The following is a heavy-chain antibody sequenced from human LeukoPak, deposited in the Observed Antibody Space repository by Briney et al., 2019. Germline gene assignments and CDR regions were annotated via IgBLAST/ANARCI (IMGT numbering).Heavy chain of an antibody. CDR1: GFTVSSNY. Sequence: GGSLRLSCAASGFTVSSNYMSWVRQATGKGLEWVSVIYSGGSAYYTDSVKGRFTTSRDNSKNTLYLQMNRLRAEDTAVYYCARDLGKSRSYFDYWGQGTLVTVSS. V-gene: IGHV3-66*02. J-gene: IGHJ4*02. D-gene: IGHD3-16*02. CDR2: IYSGGSA. CDR3: ARDLGKSRSYFDY.